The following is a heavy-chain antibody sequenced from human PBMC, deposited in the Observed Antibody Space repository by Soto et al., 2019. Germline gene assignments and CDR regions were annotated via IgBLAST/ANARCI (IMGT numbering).Heavy chain of an antibody. J-gene: IGHJ4*01. CDR3: ARHIAVSGTRGFDF. Sequence: QVQLQESGPGLMKPSGTLSLTCAVSGGSISTNWWSWVRQPPGKGLEWIGEIYHSGATNYNPSLKNRVTMSVDKSQNPLSLNLIPVTAAETAVYYCARHIAVSGTRGFDFWGHGTLVTDSS. CDR2: IYHSGAT. V-gene: IGHV4-4*02. CDR1: GGSISTNW. D-gene: IGHD6-19*01.